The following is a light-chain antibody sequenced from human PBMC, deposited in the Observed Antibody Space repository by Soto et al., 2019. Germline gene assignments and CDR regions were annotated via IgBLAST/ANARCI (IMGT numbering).Light chain of an antibody. V-gene: IGKV1-33*01. CDR3: QQYDSLPPT. CDR1: HGINND. Sequence: DIQMTQSPSSLSASVGARVTITCQASHGINNDLVWYQQKPGRAPKLLIYDSSKLETGVPSRFSGGASGTDFTFTISGLQPEDVATYYCQQYDSLPPTFGQGTKLEIK. J-gene: IGKJ2*01. CDR2: DSS.